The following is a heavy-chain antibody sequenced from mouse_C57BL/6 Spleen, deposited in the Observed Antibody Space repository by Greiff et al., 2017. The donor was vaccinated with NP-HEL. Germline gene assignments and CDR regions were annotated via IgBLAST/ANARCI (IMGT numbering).Heavy chain of an antibody. J-gene: IGHJ3*01. CDR2: IWRGGST. CDR1: GFSLTSYG. D-gene: IGHD2-5*01. V-gene: IGHV2-5*01. Sequence: VQLVESGPGLVQPSQSLSITCTVSGFSLTSYGVHWVRQSPGKGLEWLGVIWRGGSTDYNAAFMSRLSITKDNSKSQVFFKMNSLQADDTAIYYCATPAYYSNSWFAYWGQGTLVTVSA. CDR3: ATPAYYSNSWFAY.